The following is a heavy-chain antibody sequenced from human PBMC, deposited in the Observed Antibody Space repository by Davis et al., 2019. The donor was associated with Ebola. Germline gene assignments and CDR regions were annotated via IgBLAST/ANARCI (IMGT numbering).Heavy chain of an antibody. CDR2: ISYDGSNK. V-gene: IGHV3-30-3*01. J-gene: IGHJ6*04. D-gene: IGHD7-27*01. CDR1: GFTFSSYA. CDR3: ARPTWGPGNYYGMDV. Sequence: PGGSLRLSCAASGFTFSSYAMHWVRQAPGKGLEWVAVISYDGSNKYYADSVKGRFTISRDNSKKKLYLQMNSLRAEDTAVYYCARPTWGPGNYYGMDVWGKGTTVTVSS.